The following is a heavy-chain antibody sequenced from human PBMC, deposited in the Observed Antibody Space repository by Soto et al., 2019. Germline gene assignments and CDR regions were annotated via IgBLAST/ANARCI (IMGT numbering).Heavy chain of an antibody. J-gene: IGHJ6*02. CDR1: GFSFSYYG. CDR2: IWYDGSNT. CDR3: ARGTTYCSSTSCYRYYFYDMDV. D-gene: IGHD2-2*02. V-gene: IGHV3-33*01. Sequence: PGGSLRLSCTASGFSFSYYGMHWVRQAPGKGLECVAVIWYDGSNTYYADSVKGRFSIPRDNSKNTLYLQMNSLRAEDTAVYYCARGTTYCSSTSCYRYYFYDMDVWGQGTTVTVSS.